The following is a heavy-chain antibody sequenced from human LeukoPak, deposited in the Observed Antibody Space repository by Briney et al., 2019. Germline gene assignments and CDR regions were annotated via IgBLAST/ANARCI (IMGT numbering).Heavy chain of an antibody. Sequence: GGSLRLSCAASGFTFSSYSMNWVRQAPGKGLEWVSSISSSSSYIYYADSVKGRFTISRDNAKNSLYLQMNSLRAEDTAVYYCARDESPWCAFDIWGQGKMVTVSS. CDR2: ISSSSSYI. V-gene: IGHV3-21*01. CDR1: GFTFSSYS. D-gene: IGHD2-8*02. J-gene: IGHJ3*02. CDR3: ARDESPWCAFDI.